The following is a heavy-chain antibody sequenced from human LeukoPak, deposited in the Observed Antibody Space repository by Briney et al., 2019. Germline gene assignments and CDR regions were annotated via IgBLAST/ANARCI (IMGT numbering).Heavy chain of an antibody. CDR3: AKVSAYSSSWSSFDY. J-gene: IGHJ4*02. D-gene: IGHD6-13*01. CDR1: GFTFSSYG. V-gene: IGHV3-23*01. Sequence: GGSLRLSCAASGFTFSSYGMSWVRQAPGKGLEWASAISGSGGSTYYADSVKGRFTISRDNSKNTLYLQMNTLRAEDTAVYYCAKVSAYSSSWSSFDYWGQGTLVTVSS. CDR2: ISGSGGST.